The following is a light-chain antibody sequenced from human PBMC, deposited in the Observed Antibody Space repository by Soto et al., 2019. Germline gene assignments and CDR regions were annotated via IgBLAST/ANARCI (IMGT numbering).Light chain of an antibody. V-gene: IGKV1-39*01. CDR3: QQSYSTPPYT. CDR2: AAS. J-gene: IGKJ5*01. Sequence: DIQMTQSPSSLSASVGGRVTITCRASQSISNDLYWYQQKPGKAPKLLIYAASSLQGGVPSRFSGSGSGTDFTLTISSLQPEDFATYYCQQSYSTPPYTFGQGTRLEIK. CDR1: QSISND.